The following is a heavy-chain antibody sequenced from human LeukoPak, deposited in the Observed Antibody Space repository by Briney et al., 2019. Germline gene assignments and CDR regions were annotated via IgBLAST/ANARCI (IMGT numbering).Heavy chain of an antibody. CDR1: GFTFSSYA. Sequence: GGSLRLSCAASGFTFSSYAMHWVRQAPGKGLEWVAVISYDGSNKYYADSVKGRFTISRDNAKNTLYLQMNSLRAEDTAVYYCARATTVTTWLDVWGKGTTVTISS. V-gene: IGHV3-30*04. CDR3: ARATTVTTWLDV. CDR2: ISYDGSNK. J-gene: IGHJ6*04. D-gene: IGHD4-17*01.